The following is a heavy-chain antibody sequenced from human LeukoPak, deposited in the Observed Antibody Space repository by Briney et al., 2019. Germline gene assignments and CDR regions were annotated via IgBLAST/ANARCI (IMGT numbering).Heavy chain of an antibody. D-gene: IGHD3-10*01. CDR3: AKPKGRFGELEAGFDY. CDR2: ISWNSGSI. CDR1: GFTFDDYA. Sequence: GGSLRLSCAASGFTFDDYAMRWVRQAPGKGLEWVSGISWNSGSIGYADSVKGRFTISRDNAKNSLYLQMNSLRAEVMALYYCAKPKGRFGELEAGFDYWGQGTLVTVSS. J-gene: IGHJ4*02. V-gene: IGHV3-9*03.